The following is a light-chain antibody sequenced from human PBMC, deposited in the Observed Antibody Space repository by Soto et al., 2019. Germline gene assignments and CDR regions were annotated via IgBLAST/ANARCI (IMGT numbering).Light chain of an antibody. CDR1: SSDVGGYNF. CDR3: NSYTSSDTLV. CDR2: DVS. V-gene: IGLV2-14*03. Sequence: QSVLTQPASVSGSPGQSITISCTGTSSDVGGYNFVSWYQQHPGKAPKLIIFDVSSRPPGVSDRFSASKSGNTASLIISGLQAEDEADYYCNSYTSSDTLVFGGGTKLTVL. J-gene: IGLJ2*01.